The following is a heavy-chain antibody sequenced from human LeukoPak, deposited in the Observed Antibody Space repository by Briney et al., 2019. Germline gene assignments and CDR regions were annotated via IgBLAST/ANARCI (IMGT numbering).Heavy chain of an antibody. CDR3: ARGRPHGNDY. CDR1: GFTFSSYW. CDR2: IASDGSST. Sequence: GGSLRLSCAASGFTFSSYWMNWVRQAPGKGLVWVSRIASDGSSTTYADSVKGRFSISRDNAKNTLYLQMNSLRVEDTAVYYCARGRPHGNDYWGQGALVTVSS. J-gene: IGHJ4*02. V-gene: IGHV3-74*01. D-gene: IGHD4-23*01.